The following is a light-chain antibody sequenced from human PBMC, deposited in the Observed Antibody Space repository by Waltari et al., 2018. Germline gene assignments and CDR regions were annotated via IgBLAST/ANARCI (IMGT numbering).Light chain of an antibody. CDR1: QGIRYD. CDR2: AAS. J-gene: IGKJ5*01. V-gene: IGKV1-6*01. Sequence: AIQMTQSPSSLSASVGDRVTITCRASQGIRYDLGWYQQKPGKAPKLLIYAASSLQSGVPSRFSGGGAGTEFTLTISSLQPEDFATYYCQQNYSNIIAFGQGTRLDFK. CDR3: QQNYSNIIA.